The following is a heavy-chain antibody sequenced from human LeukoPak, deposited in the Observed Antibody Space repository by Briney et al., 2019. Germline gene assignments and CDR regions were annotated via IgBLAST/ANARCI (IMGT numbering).Heavy chain of an antibody. J-gene: IGHJ5*02. CDR2: IYYSGST. D-gene: IGHD3-10*01. CDR1: GGSISSYY. V-gene: IGHV4-59*08. Sequence: SETLSLTCTVSGGSISSYYWSWIRQPPGKGLEWIGYIYYSGSTNYNPSLKSRVTISVDTSKNQFSLKLSSVTAADMAVYYCARTMEWFGELFSLSGWFDPWGQGTLVTVSS. CDR3: ARTMEWFGELFSLSGWFDP.